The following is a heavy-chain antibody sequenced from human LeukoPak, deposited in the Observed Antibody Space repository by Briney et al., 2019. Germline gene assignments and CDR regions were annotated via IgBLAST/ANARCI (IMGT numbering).Heavy chain of an antibody. CDR3: AATYYDFWSGYYYFDY. CDR1: GGSFSGYY. D-gene: IGHD3-3*01. CDR2: INHSGST. Sequence: SETLSLTCAVYGGSFSGYYWSWIRQPPGKGLEWIGEINHSGSTIYNPSLKSRVTISVDTSKNQFSLKLSSVTAADTAVYYCAATYYDFWSGYYYFDYWGQGTLVTVSS. V-gene: IGHV4-34*01. J-gene: IGHJ4*02.